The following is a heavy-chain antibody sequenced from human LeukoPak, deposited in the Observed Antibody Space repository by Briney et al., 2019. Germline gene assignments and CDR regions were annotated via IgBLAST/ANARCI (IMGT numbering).Heavy chain of an antibody. J-gene: IGHJ5*02. CDR3: AREGQGSGYDWFDP. V-gene: IGHV4-34*01. Sequence: PSETLCLTCAVYGGSFSGYYWSWIRQPPGKGLEWIGEINHSGSTNYNPSLKSRVTISVDTSKNQFSLKLSSVTAADTAVYYCAREGQGSGYDWFDPWGQGTLVTVSS. D-gene: IGHD3-22*01. CDR1: GGSFSGYY. CDR2: INHSGST.